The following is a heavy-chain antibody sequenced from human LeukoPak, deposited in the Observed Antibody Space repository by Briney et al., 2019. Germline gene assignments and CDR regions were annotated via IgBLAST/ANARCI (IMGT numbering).Heavy chain of an antibody. CDR2: ISGSATNT. J-gene: IGHJ4*02. CDR1: GFAFSTYA. D-gene: IGHD3-22*01. CDR3: AKARYYDSSGPFDY. V-gene: IGHV3-23*01. Sequence: QAGGSLRLSCAASGFAFSTYAMSWVRQAPGKGLEWVSSISGSATNTYYADSVKGRFTISRDKSKNTLDLQMNSLRVEDTAVYYCAKARYYDSSGPFDYWGQGTLVTVSS.